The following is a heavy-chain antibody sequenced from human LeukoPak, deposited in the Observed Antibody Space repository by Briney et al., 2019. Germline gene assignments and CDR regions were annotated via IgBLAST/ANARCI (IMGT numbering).Heavy chain of an antibody. Sequence: ASVKVSCKVSGYTLTELSMHWVRQAPGKVLEWMGGFDPEDGETIYAQKFQGRVTMTEDTSTDTAYMELGSLRSEDTAVYYCATSSLTEQTPTTSEYFQHWGQGTLATVSS. CDR1: GYTLTELS. CDR2: FDPEDGET. J-gene: IGHJ1*01. CDR3: ATSSLTEQTPTTSEYFQH. D-gene: IGHD1-14*01. V-gene: IGHV1-24*01.